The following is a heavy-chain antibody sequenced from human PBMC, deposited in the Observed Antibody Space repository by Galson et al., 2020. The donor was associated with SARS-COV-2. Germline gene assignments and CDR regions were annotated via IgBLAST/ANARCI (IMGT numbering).Heavy chain of an antibody. CDR1: GFTFSNYA. CDR2: ISGSDGST. CDR3: AKDEGTYYYGSGSYYTGNFDY. J-gene: IGHJ4*02. V-gene: IGHV3-23*01. Sequence: GGSLRLSCAASGFTFSNYAMSWVRQAPGKGLEWVSGISGSDGSTYYADSVKGRFTISRDNSKNTLYLQMSTLRAEDTAVYYCAKDEGTYYYGSGSYYTGNFDYWGQGTLVTVSS. D-gene: IGHD3-10*01.